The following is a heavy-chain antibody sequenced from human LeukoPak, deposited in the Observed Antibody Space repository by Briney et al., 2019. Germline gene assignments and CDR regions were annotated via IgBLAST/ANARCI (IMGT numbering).Heavy chain of an antibody. CDR3: ARRTYYDFWSGSPHDY. CDR2: IYYSGST. CDR1: GYSISNGYY. J-gene: IGHJ4*02. D-gene: IGHD3-3*01. V-gene: IGHV4-38-2*02. Sequence: SETLSLTCTVSGYSISNGYYWGWIRQPPGKGLEWIGSIYYSGSTYYNPSLRSRVTISVDTSKNQFSLKLSSVTAADTAVYYCARRTYYDFWSGSPHDYWGQGSLVTVSS.